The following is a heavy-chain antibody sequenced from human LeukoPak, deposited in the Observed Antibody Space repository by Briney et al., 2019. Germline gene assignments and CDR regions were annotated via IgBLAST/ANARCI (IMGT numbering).Heavy chain of an antibody. CDR3: AKDLYLTGYSFDY. D-gene: IGHD3-9*01. CDR1: GFTFSSYE. CDR2: ISSSGSTI. V-gene: IGHV3-48*03. Sequence: GGSLRLSCAAFGFTFSSYEMNWVRQAPGKGLEWVSYISSSGSTIYYADSVKGRFTISRDNVENSLYLQMNSLRAEDTAVYYCAKDLYLTGYSFDYWGQGTLVTVSS. J-gene: IGHJ4*02.